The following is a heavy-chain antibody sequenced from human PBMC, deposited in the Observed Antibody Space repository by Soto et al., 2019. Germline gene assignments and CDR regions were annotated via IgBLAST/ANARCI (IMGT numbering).Heavy chain of an antibody. Sequence: SETLSLTCTVSGGSISSYYWSWIRQPPGKGLEWIGYIYYSGSTNYNPSLKSRVTISVDTSKNQFSLKLSSVTAADTAVYYCAREDGPGQYYFDYWGQGTLVTVSS. CDR1: GGSISSYY. D-gene: IGHD3-10*01. CDR2: IYYSGST. J-gene: IGHJ4*02. CDR3: AREDGPGQYYFDY. V-gene: IGHV4-59*01.